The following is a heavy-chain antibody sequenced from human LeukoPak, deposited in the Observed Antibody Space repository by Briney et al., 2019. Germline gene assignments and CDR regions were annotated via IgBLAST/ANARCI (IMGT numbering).Heavy chain of an antibody. CDR3: ARDPVCGGDCFVDY. V-gene: IGHV3-21*01. CDR1: GFTFSSYS. J-gene: IGHJ4*02. CDR2: ISTSGTHI. D-gene: IGHD2-21*02. Sequence: GGSLRLSCAACGFTFSSYSMNWVRQAPGKGLEWVSSISTSGTHIYYADSVKGRFTISRDNAKNSLYLQMNSLRAEDTALYYCARDPVCGGDCFVDYWGQGTLVTVSS.